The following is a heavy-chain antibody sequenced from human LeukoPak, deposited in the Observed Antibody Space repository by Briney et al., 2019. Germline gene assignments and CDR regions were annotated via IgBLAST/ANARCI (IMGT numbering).Heavy chain of an antibody. CDR1: GYTFTSYG. V-gene: IGHV1-18*01. J-gene: IGHJ5*02. CDR2: ISAYNGNT. CDR3: ARDPVYCSGGSCYGGYNWFDP. D-gene: IGHD2-15*01. Sequence: ASVKVSCKASGYTFTSYGISWVRQAPGQGLEWMGWISAYNGNTNYAQKLQGRVTMTTETSTSTAYMELRSLRSDDTAVYYCARDPVYCSGGSCYGGYNWFDPWGQGTLVTVSS.